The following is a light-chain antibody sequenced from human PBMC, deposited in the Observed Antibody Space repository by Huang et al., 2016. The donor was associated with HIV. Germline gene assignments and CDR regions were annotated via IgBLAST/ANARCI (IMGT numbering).Light chain of an antibody. CDR2: GAS. J-gene: IGKJ1*01. Sequence: PGTLSLSPGERATLSCRTSQSVSSSYLAWYQQKPGQAPRLLIYGASSRATGIPDRFSGSGSGTDFTLTISRLEPEDFAVYYCQQYGSSRTFGQGTKVEIK. CDR1: QSVSSSY. CDR3: QQYGSSRT. V-gene: IGKV3-20*01.